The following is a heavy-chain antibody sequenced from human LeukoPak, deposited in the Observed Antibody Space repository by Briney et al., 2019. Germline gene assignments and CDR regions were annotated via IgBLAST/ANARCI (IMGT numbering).Heavy chain of an antibody. Sequence: GGSLRLSCAASGFTFSSYEMNWVRQAPGKGLEWVSYISSSGSTIYYSDSVKGRFTMSRDSAKNSLYLQMNSLRAEDTAVYYCARSPAGANYYLDVWGRGTTVTISS. CDR3: ARSPAGANYYLDV. V-gene: IGHV3-48*03. CDR2: ISSSGSTI. CDR1: GFTFSSYE. J-gene: IGHJ6*03. D-gene: IGHD1-14*01.